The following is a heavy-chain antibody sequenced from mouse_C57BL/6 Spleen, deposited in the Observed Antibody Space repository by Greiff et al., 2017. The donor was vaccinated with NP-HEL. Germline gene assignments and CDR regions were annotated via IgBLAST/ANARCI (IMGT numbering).Heavy chain of an antibody. Sequence: QVQLQQPGAELVKPGASVKMSCKASGYTFTSYWITWVKQRPGQGLEWIGDIYPGSGSTNYNEKFKSKATLTVDTSSSTAYMQLSSLTSEDSAVYYCARWDYDGRYFDYWGQGTTLTVSS. CDR1: GYTFTSYW. CDR3: ARWDYDGRYFDY. V-gene: IGHV1-55*01. D-gene: IGHD2-4*01. J-gene: IGHJ2*01. CDR2: IYPGSGST.